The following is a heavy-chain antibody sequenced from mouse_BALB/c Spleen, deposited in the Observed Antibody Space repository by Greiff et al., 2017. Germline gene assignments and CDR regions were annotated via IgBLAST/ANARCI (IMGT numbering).Heavy chain of an antibody. Sequence: VQLKQSGAELVKPGASVKLSCTASGFNIKDTYMHWVKQRPEQGLEWIGRIDPANGNTKYDPKFQGKATITADTSSNTAYLQLSSLTSEDTAVYYCAYRYDGFAYWGQGTLVTVSA. CDR3: AYRYDGFAY. CDR1: GFNIKDTY. D-gene: IGHD2-14*01. V-gene: IGHV14-3*02. J-gene: IGHJ3*01. CDR2: IDPANGNT.